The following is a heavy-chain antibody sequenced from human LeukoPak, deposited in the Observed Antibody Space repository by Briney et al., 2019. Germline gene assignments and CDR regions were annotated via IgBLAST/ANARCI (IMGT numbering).Heavy chain of an antibody. D-gene: IGHD3-9*01. CDR2: MNPNSGNT. Sequence: GASVKVSCKASGYTFTSYDINWVRQATGQGLEWMGWMNPNSGNTGYAQKFQGRVTMTRNTSISTAYMELSSLRSEDTAVYYCARMKARGGVLRYFDWLSPFDYWGQGTLVAVSP. J-gene: IGHJ4*02. CDR3: ARMKARGGVLRYFDWLSPFDY. CDR1: GYTFTSYD. V-gene: IGHV1-8*01.